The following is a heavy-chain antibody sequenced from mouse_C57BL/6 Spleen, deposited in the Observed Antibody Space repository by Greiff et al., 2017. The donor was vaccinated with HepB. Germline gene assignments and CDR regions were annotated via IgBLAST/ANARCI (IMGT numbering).Heavy chain of an antibody. CDR3: TRDQLAGTWYFDV. CDR1: GFTFSSYA. Sequence: EVKLVESGEGLVKPGGSLKLSCAASGFTFSSYAMSWVRQTPEKRLEWVAYISSGGDYIYYADTVKGRFTISRDNARNTLYLQMSSLKSEDTAMYYCTRDQLAGTWYFDVWGTGTTVTGSS. V-gene: IGHV5-9-1*02. J-gene: IGHJ1*03. D-gene: IGHD4-1*01. CDR2: ISSGGDYI.